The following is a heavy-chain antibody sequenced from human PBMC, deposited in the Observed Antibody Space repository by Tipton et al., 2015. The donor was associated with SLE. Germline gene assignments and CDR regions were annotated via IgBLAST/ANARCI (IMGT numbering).Heavy chain of an antibody. CDR3: ARDYYGSGFDAFDI. Sequence: LRLSCTVSGGSISTYYWSWIRQPPKQGLEWIGWIYHTGSTDYNPSLKSRATISVDTSKNQFSLRLSSVTAADTAVYYCARDYYGSGFDAFDIWGQGTMVTVSS. D-gene: IGHD3-10*01. V-gene: IGHV4-59*01. CDR1: GGSISTYY. J-gene: IGHJ3*02. CDR2: IYHTGST.